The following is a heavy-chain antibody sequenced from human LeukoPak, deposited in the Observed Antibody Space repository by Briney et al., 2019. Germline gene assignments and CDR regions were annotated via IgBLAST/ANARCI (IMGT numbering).Heavy chain of an antibody. Sequence: GGSLRLSCAASGFTVSSNYMSWVRQAPGKGLEWVSVIYSGGSTYYADSVKGRFTISRDNSKNTLHLQMNSLRAEDTAVYYCARAIPERFLEWLSYRDYYYGMDVWGQGTTVTVSS. J-gene: IGHJ6*02. CDR1: GFTVSSNY. V-gene: IGHV3-53*01. D-gene: IGHD3-3*01. CDR3: ARAIPERFLEWLSYRDYYYGMDV. CDR2: IYSGGST.